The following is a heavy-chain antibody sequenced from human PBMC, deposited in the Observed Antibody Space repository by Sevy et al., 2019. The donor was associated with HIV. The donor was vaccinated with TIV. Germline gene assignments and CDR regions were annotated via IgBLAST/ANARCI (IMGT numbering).Heavy chain of an antibody. V-gene: IGHV3-33*08. CDR2: IWYDGTIK. CDR1: GFTFSSYV. Sequence: GGSMRLSCAASGFTFSSYVMHWVRQAPGKGLEWVALIWYDGTIKYYADSVKGRFTISRDNSKDTLFLQMNSLTPEDTPVYDCARGGGYCGGDCYSIDYWGQGALVTVSS. J-gene: IGHJ4*02. D-gene: IGHD2-21*02. CDR3: ARGGGYCGGDCYSIDY.